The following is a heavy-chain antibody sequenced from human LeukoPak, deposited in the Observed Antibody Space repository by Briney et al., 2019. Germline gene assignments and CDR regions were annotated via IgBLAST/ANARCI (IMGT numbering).Heavy chain of an antibody. V-gene: IGHV3-66*02. D-gene: IGHD6-13*01. Sequence: GGSLRLSCAASGFTLSTNYMSWVRQAPGKGVEWVSLIYSGGSTYHPDSVKGRFTLSRDNSKNTLYLQMNSLRAEDTAVYYCARGSGNIAAAGSFDYWGQGTLVTVSS. J-gene: IGHJ4*02. CDR1: GFTLSTNY. CDR3: ARGSGNIAAAGSFDY. CDR2: IYSGGST.